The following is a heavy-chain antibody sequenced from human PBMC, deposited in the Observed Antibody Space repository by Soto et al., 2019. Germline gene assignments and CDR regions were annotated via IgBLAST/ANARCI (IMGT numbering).Heavy chain of an antibody. Sequence: SETLSLTCAVSGYSISSGYYWGLIRQPPGKGLEWIGSIYHSGSTYYNPSLKSRVTISVDTSKNQFSLKLSSVTAADTAVYYCARVYYDKAFDIWGQGTMVTVSS. D-gene: IGHD3-22*01. CDR2: IYHSGST. J-gene: IGHJ3*02. CDR1: GYSISSGYY. CDR3: ARVYYDKAFDI. V-gene: IGHV4-38-2*01.